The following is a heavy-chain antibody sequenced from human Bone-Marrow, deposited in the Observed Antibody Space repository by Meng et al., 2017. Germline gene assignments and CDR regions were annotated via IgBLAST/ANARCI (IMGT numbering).Heavy chain of an antibody. Sequence: QGQLVEFGGGVGQPGRSLRLSCAASGFTFSTHVMHWVRQAPGKGLEWVAVISHDANYKYYTDPVKGRFTISRDNSNNILYLQMNSLRIEDTTVYYCARESTGRLDYWGQGTLVTVSS. D-gene: IGHD4-17*01. V-gene: IGHV3-30*10. J-gene: IGHJ4*02. CDR3: ARESTGRLDY. CDR1: GFTFSTHV. CDR2: ISHDANYK.